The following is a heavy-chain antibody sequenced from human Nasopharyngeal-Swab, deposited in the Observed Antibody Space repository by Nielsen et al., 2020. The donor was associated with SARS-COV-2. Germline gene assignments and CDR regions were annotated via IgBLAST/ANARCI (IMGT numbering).Heavy chain of an antibody. CDR3: AKDQSINWFDP. V-gene: IGHV3-74*01. D-gene: IGHD2-21*01. J-gene: IGHJ5*02. Sequence: VRQAPGKGLVWVSRINSDGSIIDYADSVKGRFTISRDNARNTLNLQMNSLRAEDTALYYCAKDQSINWFDPWGQGALVTVSS. CDR2: INSDGSII.